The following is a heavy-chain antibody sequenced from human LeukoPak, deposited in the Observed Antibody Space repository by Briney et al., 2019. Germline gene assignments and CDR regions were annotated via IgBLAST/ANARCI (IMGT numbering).Heavy chain of an antibody. CDR2: FDPEDGET. CDR1: GYTLTELS. Sequence: ASVKVSCKVSGYTLTELSMHWVRQAPGKGLEWMGGFDPEDGETIYAQKFQGRVTMTRNTSISTAYMELNSLRAEDTAVYYCATEKKPYSGSYYDIDYWGQGTLVTVSS. J-gene: IGHJ4*02. CDR3: ATEKKPYSGSYYDIDY. V-gene: IGHV1-24*01. D-gene: IGHD1-26*01.